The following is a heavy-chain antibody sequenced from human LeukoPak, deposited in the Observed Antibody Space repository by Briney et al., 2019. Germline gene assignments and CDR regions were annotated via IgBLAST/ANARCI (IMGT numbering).Heavy chain of an antibody. J-gene: IGHJ4*02. CDR2: MRRDGNEI. Sequence: GGSLRLSCSASGFTFSTYWMSWVRQAPGKGLEWVANMRRDGNEIYYLDSVRGRFTISRDNSKNTLYLQMNSLRAEDTAVYYCARDGYDYSLFYIDYWGQGTLVTVSS. CDR3: ARDGYDYSLFYIDY. D-gene: IGHD4-11*01. CDR1: GFTFSTYW. V-gene: IGHV3-7*01.